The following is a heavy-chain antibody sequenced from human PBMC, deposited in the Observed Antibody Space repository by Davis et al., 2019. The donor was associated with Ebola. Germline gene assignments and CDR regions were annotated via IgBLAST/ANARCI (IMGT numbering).Heavy chain of an antibody. D-gene: IGHD2-15*01. CDR3: ARDGVVVVPVTNYFDY. Sequence: GESLKISCAASGFTFSSYGMHWVRQAPGKGLEWVAVISYDGSNKYYADSVKGRFTISRDNSKNTLYLQMNSLRADDTAVYFCARDGVVVVPVTNYFDYWGQGTLVTVSS. CDR1: GFTFSSYG. V-gene: IGHV3-30*03. J-gene: IGHJ4*02. CDR2: ISYDGSNK.